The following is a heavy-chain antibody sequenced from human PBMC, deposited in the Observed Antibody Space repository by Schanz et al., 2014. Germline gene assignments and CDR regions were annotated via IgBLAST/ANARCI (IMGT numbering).Heavy chain of an antibody. D-gene: IGHD5-12*01. Sequence: EVQLLESGGGLVEPGGSLRLSCATSGFSLDIFAVSWVRQAPGKGLEWVSYVSRSTPDIYYADSVKGRFTMSRDNAKNSVFLQMNSLRAEDTAVYYCARKVVATIGGYYDNWGQGPLVIVSS. V-gene: IGHV3-48*01. CDR3: ARKVVATIGGYYDN. J-gene: IGHJ4*02. CDR1: GFSLDIFA. CDR2: VSRSTPDI.